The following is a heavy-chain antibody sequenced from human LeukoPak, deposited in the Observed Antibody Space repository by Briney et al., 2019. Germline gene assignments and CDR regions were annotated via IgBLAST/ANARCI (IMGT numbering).Heavy chain of an antibody. V-gene: IGHV4-4*07. D-gene: IGHD6-19*01. J-gene: IGHJ5*02. CDR2: IYTSGST. CDR3: ARDQSSGWYERWFDP. CDR1: GGSISSYY. Sequence: SETLSLTCTVSGGSISSYYWSWIRQPAGKGLEWIGRIYTSGSTNYNPSLKSRVTMSVDTSKNQFSLKLSSVTAADTAVYYCARDQSSGWYERWFDPWGQGTLVTVSS.